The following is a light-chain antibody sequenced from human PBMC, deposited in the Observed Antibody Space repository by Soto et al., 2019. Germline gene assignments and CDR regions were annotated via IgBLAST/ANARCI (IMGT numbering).Light chain of an antibody. J-gene: IGKJ1*01. Sequence: DIQMTQSPSSLSASVGDRVAITCRASHDISDYLAWYQQKPGQVPKVLISAASTLQSGVPSRFRGSASGTDFTLTIPGLQPDDFATYYCQNYNGPPWTFGQGTKVEI. CDR1: HDISDY. V-gene: IGKV1-27*01. CDR2: AAS. CDR3: QNYNGPPWT.